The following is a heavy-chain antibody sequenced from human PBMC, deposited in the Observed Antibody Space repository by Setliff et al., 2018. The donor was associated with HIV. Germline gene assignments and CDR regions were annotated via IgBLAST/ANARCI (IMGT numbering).Heavy chain of an antibody. D-gene: IGHD4-17*01. CDR1: GVTFSSYS. J-gene: IGHJ4*02. CDR2: ISSSSSYI. Sequence: PGGSLRLSCAASGVTFSSYSMNWVRQAPGKGLEWVSSISSSSSYINYADSVKGRFTISRDNPKNSLYLQMNSLRAEDTAVYYCARDLSRSADYGVFDSWGQGTPVTVSS. V-gene: IGHV3-21*01. CDR3: ARDLSRSADYGVFDS.